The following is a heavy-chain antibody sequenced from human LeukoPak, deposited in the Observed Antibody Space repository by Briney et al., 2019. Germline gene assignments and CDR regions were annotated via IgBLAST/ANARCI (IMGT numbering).Heavy chain of an antibody. CDR2: INTNSGGT. Sequence: ASVKVSCKASGYSFTGYYMHWVRQAPGQGLEWMGWINTNSGGTNYAQKFQGRVTMTRDTSISTAYMELSRLRSDDTAVYYCARGSVLITFGGVTEEDYWGQGTLVTVSS. V-gene: IGHV1-2*02. CDR1: GYSFTGYY. CDR3: ARGSVLITFGGVTEEDY. J-gene: IGHJ4*02. D-gene: IGHD3-16*01.